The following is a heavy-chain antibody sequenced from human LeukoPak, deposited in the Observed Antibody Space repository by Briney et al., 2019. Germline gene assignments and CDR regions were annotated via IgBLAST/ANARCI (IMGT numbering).Heavy chain of an antibody. D-gene: IGHD5-12*01. CDR3: AKVGLSGYDVPYYFDY. CDR1: GFTFSSYA. V-gene: IGHV3-23*01. J-gene: IGHJ4*02. Sequence: GGSLRLSCAASGFTFSSYAMSWVRQAPGKGLEWVSAISGSGGSTYYADSVKGRFTISRDNSKNTLYLQMNSLRAEDTAVYYCAKVGLSGYDVPYYFDYWGQGTLVTVSA. CDR2: ISGSGGST.